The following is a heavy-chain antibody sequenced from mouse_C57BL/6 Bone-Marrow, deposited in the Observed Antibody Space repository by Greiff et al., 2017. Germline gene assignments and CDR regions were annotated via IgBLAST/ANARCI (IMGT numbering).Heavy chain of an antibody. Sequence: QVQLQQPGAELVKPGASVKMSCKASGYTFTSYWITWVKQRPGQGLEWIGYIYPGSGSTYYNEKFKSKATLAVDTSSSTAYMQLSSLTSEDSAVYYWARSRWLLIPYYYAIDYWGQGTSVTVSS. V-gene: IGHV1-55*01. CDR1: GYTFTSYW. J-gene: IGHJ4*01. CDR3: ARSRWLLIPYYYAIDY. CDR2: IYPGSGST. D-gene: IGHD2-3*01.